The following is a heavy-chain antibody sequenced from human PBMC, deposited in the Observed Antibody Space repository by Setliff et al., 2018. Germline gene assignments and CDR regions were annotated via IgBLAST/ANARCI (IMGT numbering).Heavy chain of an antibody. V-gene: IGHV4-59*08. J-gene: IGHJ1*01. D-gene: IGHD6-19*01. CDR2: RHDNGER. Sequence: PSETLSLTCTVSPGSISRHYWSWFRQAPGKGLEWIGYRHDNGERDYNPSLGSRVTISVDTSKNQFSLMLTSVTAADTAVYYCARHKTGAVGTGEHFQHWGQGTLVTVSS. CDR3: ARHKTGAVGTGEHFQH. CDR1: PGSISRHY.